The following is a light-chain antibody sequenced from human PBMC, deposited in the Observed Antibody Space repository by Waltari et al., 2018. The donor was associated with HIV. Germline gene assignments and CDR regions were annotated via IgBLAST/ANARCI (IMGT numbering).Light chain of an antibody. CDR3: LLSYGGARV. V-gene: IGLV7-46*01. CDR1: RSAVTTYRH. CDR2: DTS. Sequence: QAVVAQDSLLTVSPVRIVTLTCVSTRSAVTTYRHPYWFQQTPGQAPSTLIYDTSNKHSWTPARFSGSLLGGKAALTLSGAQPEDEAEYYCLLSYGGARVFGGGTKLTVL. J-gene: IGLJ2*01.